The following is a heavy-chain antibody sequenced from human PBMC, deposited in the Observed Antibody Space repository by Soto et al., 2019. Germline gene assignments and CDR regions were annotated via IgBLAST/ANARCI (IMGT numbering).Heavy chain of an antibody. CDR3: GRAGVDYFDY. D-gene: IGHD2-21*01. CDR2: IYYSGST. Sequence: PSETLSLTCTVSGGSISSYYWSWIRQPPGKGLEWIGYIYYSGSTNYNPYLKSRVTISVNTSKNKFSLKLSSVAAADAAVYYCGRAGVDYFDYWGQGTLVTVSS. CDR1: GGSISSYY. V-gene: IGHV4-59*01. J-gene: IGHJ4*02.